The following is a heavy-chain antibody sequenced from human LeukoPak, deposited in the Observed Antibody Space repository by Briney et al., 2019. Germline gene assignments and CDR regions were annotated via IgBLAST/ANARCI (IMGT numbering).Heavy chain of an antibody. Sequence: GASVKVSCKASGGTFSSYAISWVRQAPGQGLEWMGRIIPIFGTANYAQKFRGRVTITTDESTSTAYMELSSLRSEDTAVYYCARQVGYDILTGTRVGYFDYWGQGTLVTVSS. CDR3: ARQVGYDILTGTRVGYFDY. CDR2: IIPIFGTA. V-gene: IGHV1-69*05. CDR1: GGTFSSYA. D-gene: IGHD3-9*01. J-gene: IGHJ4*02.